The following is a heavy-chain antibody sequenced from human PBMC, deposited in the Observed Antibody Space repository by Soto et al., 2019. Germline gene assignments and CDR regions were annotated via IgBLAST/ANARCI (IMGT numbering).Heavy chain of an antibody. Sequence: QVQLVQSGAEVKKPGASVKVSCKASGYTFNSYGISWVRQAPGQGLEWMGWISAYNDNTNYAQNLQGRVTMTTDTSARPADMELRSLRSDDTAVYYCARDNPPADYWGQVTLVTVSS. CDR2: ISAYNDNT. CDR3: ARDNPPADY. V-gene: IGHV1-18*01. CDR1: GYTFNSYG. J-gene: IGHJ4*02.